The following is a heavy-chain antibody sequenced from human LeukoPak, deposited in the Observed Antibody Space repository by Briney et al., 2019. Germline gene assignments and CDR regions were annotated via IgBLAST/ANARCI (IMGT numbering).Heavy chain of an antibody. V-gene: IGHV1-3*01. CDR3: ARAPYGYVWGSYRSNYFDY. J-gene: IGHJ4*02. CDR1: GYTFTIYA. D-gene: IGHD3-16*02. Sequence: SAKVSCTPSGYTFTIYAMHWVRHAPGQRHEWMGWINAGNGNTKYSQKFQGRVTITRDTSASTAYMELSSLRSEDTAVYYCARAPYGYVWGSYRSNYFDYWGQGTLVTVSS. CDR2: INAGNGNT.